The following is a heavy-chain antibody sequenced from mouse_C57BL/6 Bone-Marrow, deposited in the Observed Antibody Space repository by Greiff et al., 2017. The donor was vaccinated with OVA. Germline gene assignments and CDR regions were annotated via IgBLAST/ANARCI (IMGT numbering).Heavy chain of an antibody. CDR2: IDPSDSYT. CDR3: ARGVYYSNPLY. D-gene: IGHD2-5*01. CDR1: GYTFTSYW. J-gene: IGHJ2*01. Sequence: QVQLQQSGAELVRPGTSVKLSCKASGYTFTSYWMHWVKQRPGQGLEWIGVIDPSDSYTNYNQKFQGKATLTVDTSSSTAYMQISSLTSEDSAVYYCARGVYYSNPLYWGQGTTLTVSS. V-gene: IGHV1-59*01.